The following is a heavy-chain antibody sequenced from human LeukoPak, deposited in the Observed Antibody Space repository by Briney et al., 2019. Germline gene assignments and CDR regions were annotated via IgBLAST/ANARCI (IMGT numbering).Heavy chain of an antibody. D-gene: IGHD2-15*01. V-gene: IGHV4-4*07. J-gene: IGHJ4*02. Sequence: SETLSLTCTVSGGSISSYYWSWFRQPAGKGLEWIGRVYTSGSTNYNPSLKSRVTMSVATSKNQFSLKLTSVTAADTAVYYCARAYCSGGYRYPGGNSWGYFDYWGQGTLVTVSS. CDR2: VYTSGST. CDR3: ARAYCSGGYRYPGGNSWGYFDY. CDR1: GGSISSYY.